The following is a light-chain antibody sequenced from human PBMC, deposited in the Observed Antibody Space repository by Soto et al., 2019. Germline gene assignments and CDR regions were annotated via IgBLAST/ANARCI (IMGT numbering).Light chain of an antibody. Sequence: QSALTQPASMSGSPGQSITISCTGTSSDVGGYNYVSWYQQHPGKAPKLMIYNVSNRPSGVSNRFSGSKSGNTASLTISGLQAEDEGHYYCSSFTSTNTVLFGGGTQLTVL. J-gene: IGLJ2*01. CDR2: NVS. CDR1: SSDVGGYNY. CDR3: SSFTSTNTVL. V-gene: IGLV2-14*01.